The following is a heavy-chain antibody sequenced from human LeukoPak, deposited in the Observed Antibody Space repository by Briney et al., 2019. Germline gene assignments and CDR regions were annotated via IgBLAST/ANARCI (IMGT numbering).Heavy chain of an antibody. CDR3: ARSRPSSLYSSGLFDY. Sequence: GGSLRLSCAASGFTFSSYAMHWVRQAPGKGLEGVAVISYDGSNKYYADSVKGRFTISRDNSKNTLYLQMNSLRAEDTAVYYCARSRPSSLYSSGLFDYWGQGTLVTVSS. J-gene: IGHJ4*02. D-gene: IGHD6-19*01. CDR2: ISYDGSNK. CDR1: GFTFSSYA. V-gene: IGHV3-30*01.